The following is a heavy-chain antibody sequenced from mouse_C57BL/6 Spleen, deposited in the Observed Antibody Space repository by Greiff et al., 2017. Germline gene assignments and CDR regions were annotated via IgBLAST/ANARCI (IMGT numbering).Heavy chain of an antibody. J-gene: IGHJ2*01. CDR1: GYAFTNYL. CDR2: INPGSGGT. D-gene: IGHD3-1*01. CDR3: ARSGERGGYYFDY. V-gene: IGHV1-54*01. Sequence: QVQLQQSGAELVRPGTSVKVSCKASGYAFTNYLIEWVKQRPGQGLEWIGVINPGSGGTNYNEKFKGKATLTADKSSSTANVQLSSLTSEDSAVYFSARSGERGGYYFDYWGQGTTLTVSS.